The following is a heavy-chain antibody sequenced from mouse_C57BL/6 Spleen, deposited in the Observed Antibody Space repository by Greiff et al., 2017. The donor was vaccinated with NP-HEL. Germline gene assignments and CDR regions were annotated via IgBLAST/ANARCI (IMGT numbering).Heavy chain of an antibody. J-gene: IGHJ4*01. D-gene: IGHD2-5*01. CDR1: GYTFTDYY. CDR3: ACSNYYAMDY. Sequence: EVQLQQSGPELVKPGASVKISCKASGYTFTDYYMNWVKQSHGKSLEWIGDINPNNGGTSYNQKFKGKATLTVDKSSSTAYMELRSLTSEDSAVYYCACSNYYAMDYWGQGTSVTVSS. V-gene: IGHV1-26*01. CDR2: INPNNGGT.